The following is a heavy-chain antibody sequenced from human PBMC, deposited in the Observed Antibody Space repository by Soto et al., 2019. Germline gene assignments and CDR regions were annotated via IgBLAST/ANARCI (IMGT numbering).Heavy chain of an antibody. J-gene: IGHJ4*02. V-gene: IGHV3-23*01. CDR3: AKDQGSSWYEIDY. D-gene: IGHD6-13*01. CDR2: ISGSGGST. Sequence: EVQLFESGGGLVQPGGSLRLSCAASGFTFSNYAVTWVRQAPGKGLEWVSTISGSGGSTYYADSVKGRFTISRDNSKNTLYLQMNSLRAEETAVYYCAKDQGSSWYEIDYWGQGTLVTVSS. CDR1: GFTFSNYA.